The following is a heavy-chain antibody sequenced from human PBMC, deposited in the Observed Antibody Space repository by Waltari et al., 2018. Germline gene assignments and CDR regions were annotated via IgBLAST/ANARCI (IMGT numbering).Heavy chain of an antibody. CDR2: IYYSGST. CDR3: ARHSDYARYYFDY. Sequence: QLQLQESGPGLVKPSETLSLPCTVSGGSISRSSYSWGWIRQPPGKGLEWIGSIYYSGSTYYNPSLKSRVTISVDTSKNQFSLKLSSVTAADTAVYYCARHSDYARYYFDYWGQGTLVTVSS. J-gene: IGHJ4*02. D-gene: IGHD3-16*01. V-gene: IGHV4-39*07. CDR1: GGSISRSSYS.